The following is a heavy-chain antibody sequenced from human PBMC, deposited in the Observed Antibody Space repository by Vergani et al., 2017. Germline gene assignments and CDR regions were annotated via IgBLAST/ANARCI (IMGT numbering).Heavy chain of an antibody. CDR3: ARKHISNYYDSSGYYYMGYYYGMDV. V-gene: IGHV3-11*01. CDR1: GFTFSDYY. CDR2: ISSSGSTI. Sequence: QVQLVESGGGLVKSGGSLRLSCAASGFTFSDYYMSWIRKAPGKGLEWVSYISSSGSTIYYADSVKGRFTISRDNAKNSLYLQMNSLRAEDTAVYYCARKHISNYYDSSGYYYMGYYYGMDVWGQGTTVTVSS. J-gene: IGHJ6*02. D-gene: IGHD3-22*01.